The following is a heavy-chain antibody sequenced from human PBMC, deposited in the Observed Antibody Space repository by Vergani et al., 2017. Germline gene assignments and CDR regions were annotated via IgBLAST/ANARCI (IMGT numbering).Heavy chain of an antibody. J-gene: IGHJ4*02. CDR2: INSDGSSI. CDR3: TRAPGGYPYYYAFDY. D-gene: IGHD3-10*01. Sequence: EVQLVDSGGGLVKPGGSLRLSCAASVFTFSSYWMHWVRQAPGKGLVWVSRINSDGSSINYADSVKGLFTISRDNAKNTLYLQMNSLRAEDTAVYYCTRAPGGYPYYYAFDYWGQGTLVTVSS. V-gene: IGHV3-74*01. CDR1: VFTFSSYW.